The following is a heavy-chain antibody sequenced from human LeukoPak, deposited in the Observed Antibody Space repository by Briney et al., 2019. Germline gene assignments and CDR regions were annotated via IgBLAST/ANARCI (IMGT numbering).Heavy chain of an antibody. CDR1: GFTFSSHA. Sequence: PGGSLRLSCAASGFTFSSHAMSWVRQAPGKGLEWVSTISGSGDGTNYADSVKGRFTISRDNSKNTLYLQMSSLRADDTAMYYCAKLIVGARSLFDFRGQGILVTVSS. J-gene: IGHJ4*02. D-gene: IGHD1-26*01. CDR2: ISGSGDGT. V-gene: IGHV3-23*01. CDR3: AKLIVGARSLFDF.